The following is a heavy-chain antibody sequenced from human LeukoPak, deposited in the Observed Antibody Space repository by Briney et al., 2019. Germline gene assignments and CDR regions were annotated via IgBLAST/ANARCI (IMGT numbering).Heavy chain of an antibody. CDR1: GYTFTSHD. V-gene: IGHV1-8*01. CDR2: MSPTSGYT. J-gene: IGHJ2*01. CDR3: ARMRGYGLGYWYLDV. Sequence: ASVKVSCKAAGYTFTSHDINWVRQAAGQGLEWMGWMSPTSGYTGYAQKFQGRITLTRDASISTAYMELSSLRSDDTAVYYCARMRGYGLGYWYLDVWGRGTLVSVSS. D-gene: IGHD5-18*01.